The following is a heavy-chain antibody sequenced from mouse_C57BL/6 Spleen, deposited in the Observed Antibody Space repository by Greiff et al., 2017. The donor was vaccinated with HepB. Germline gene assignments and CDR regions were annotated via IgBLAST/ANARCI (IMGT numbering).Heavy chain of an antibody. CDR3: ARRAAQAAWFAY. D-gene: IGHD3-2*02. V-gene: IGHV1-53*01. CDR1: GYTFTSYW. J-gene: IGHJ3*01. Sequence: VQLQQPGTELVKPGASVKLSCKASGYTFTSYWMHWVKQRPGQGLEWIGNINPSNGGTNYNEKFKSKTTLTVDKSSSTAYMQLSSLTSEDAAVYYCARRAAQAAWFAYWGQGTLVTVSA. CDR2: INPSNGGT.